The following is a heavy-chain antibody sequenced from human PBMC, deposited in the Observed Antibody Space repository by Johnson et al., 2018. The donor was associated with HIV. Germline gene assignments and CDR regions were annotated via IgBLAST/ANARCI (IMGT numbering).Heavy chain of an antibody. J-gene: IGHJ3*02. CDR2: ISSSGSTK. CDR1: GFTFSDYY. D-gene: IGHD3-3*01. CDR3: AKEGTYYNFWSGYPKGDDFDI. Sequence: QVQLVESGGGLVKPGGSLRLSCAVSGFTFSDYYMSWIRQAPGKGLEWVSYISSSGSTKYYADSVKGRFTISRDNAKNSLYLQMNSLRAEDTAVYYCAKEGTYYNFWSGYPKGDDFDIWGQGTMVTVSS. V-gene: IGHV3-11*04.